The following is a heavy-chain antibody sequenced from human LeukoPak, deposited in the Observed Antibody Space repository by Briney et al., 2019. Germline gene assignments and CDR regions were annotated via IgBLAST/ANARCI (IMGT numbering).Heavy chain of an antibody. CDR3: ARVSPFYDYVWGSYRYPLDY. CDR1: GGTFSSYA. CDR2: IIPILGIA. Sequence: ASVRVSCKASGGTFSSYAISWVRQAPGQGLEWMGRIIPILGIANYAQKFQGRVTITADKSTSTAYMELSSLRSEDTAVYYCARVSPFYDYVWGSYRYPLDYWGQGTLVTVSS. D-gene: IGHD3-16*02. J-gene: IGHJ4*02. V-gene: IGHV1-69*04.